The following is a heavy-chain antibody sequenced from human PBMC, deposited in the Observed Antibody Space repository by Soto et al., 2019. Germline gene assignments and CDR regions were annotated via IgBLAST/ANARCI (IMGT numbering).Heavy chain of an antibody. CDR1: GFTFSSYA. CDR3: AIQGNGGYFDLRGEFDY. Sequence: GGSLRLSCAASGFTFSSYAMSWVRQAPGKGLEWVSAISGSGGSTYYADSVKGRFTISRDNSKNTLYLQMNSLRAEDTAVYYCAIQGNGGYFDLRGEFDYWGQGTLVTVSS. D-gene: IGHD3-9*01. CDR2: ISGSGGST. J-gene: IGHJ4*02. V-gene: IGHV3-23*01.